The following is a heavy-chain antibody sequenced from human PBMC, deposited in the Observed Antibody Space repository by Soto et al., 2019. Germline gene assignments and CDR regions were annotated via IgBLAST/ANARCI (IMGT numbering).Heavy chain of an antibody. Sequence: KESGPVLVKPTETLTLTCTVSGFSLSNARMGVSWIRQPPGKALEWLAHIFSNDEKSYSTSLKSRLTISKDTSKSQVVLTMTNVDPVDTATYYCARIPPFDENYYYYYMDVWGKGTTVTVSS. J-gene: IGHJ6*03. D-gene: IGHD3-9*01. CDR3: ARIPPFDENYYYYYMDV. CDR2: IFSNDEK. V-gene: IGHV2-26*01. CDR1: GFSLSNARMG.